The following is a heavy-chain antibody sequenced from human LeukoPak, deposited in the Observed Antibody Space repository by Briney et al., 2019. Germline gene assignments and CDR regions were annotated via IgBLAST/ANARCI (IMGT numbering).Heavy chain of an antibody. CDR2: ISGSGGST. J-gene: IGHJ4*02. V-gene: IGHV3-23*01. CDR3: AKDQGHYDSSGYTLDY. Sequence: GGSLRLSCAASGFTFSSYAMSWVRQAPGKGLGWVSAISGSGGSTYYADSVKGRFTISRDNSKNTLYLQMNSLRAEDTAVYYCAKDQGHYDSSGYTLDYWGQGTLVTVSS. CDR1: GFTFSSYA. D-gene: IGHD3-22*01.